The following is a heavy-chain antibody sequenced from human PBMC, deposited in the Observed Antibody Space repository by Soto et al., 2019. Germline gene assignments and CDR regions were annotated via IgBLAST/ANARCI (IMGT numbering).Heavy chain of an antibody. CDR1: GFAFSSYA. CDR2: ISGSGGST. D-gene: IGHD6-19*01. J-gene: IGHJ4*02. CDR3: AKGRGWYRLFDY. V-gene: IGHV3-23*01. Sequence: EVQVLESGGGLVQPGGSLRLSCAASGFAFSSYAMNWVRQAPGKGLEWVSTISGSGGSTYYADSVKGRFTISRDNSKNKLYLRMNCLRAGDTAIYYWAKGRGWYRLFDYWGQGTLVTVSS.